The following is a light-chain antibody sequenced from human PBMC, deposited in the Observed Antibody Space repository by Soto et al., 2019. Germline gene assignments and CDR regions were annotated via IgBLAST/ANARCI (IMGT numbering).Light chain of an antibody. CDR1: QTIGIY. Sequence: DIQLTQSPSSLSAFVGDRVTITCRAGQTIGIYLNWYQQKPGKAPKLLIYAASSLQSGVPSRFGGSVSGTDFTLTITSLQAEDFATYYCQQSYRTPYTFGQGTNLQIK. J-gene: IGKJ2*01. CDR2: AAS. CDR3: QQSYRTPYT. V-gene: IGKV1-39*01.